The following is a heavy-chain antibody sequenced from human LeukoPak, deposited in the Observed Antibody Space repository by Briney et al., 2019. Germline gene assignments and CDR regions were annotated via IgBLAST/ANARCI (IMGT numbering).Heavy chain of an antibody. V-gene: IGHV3-48*03. J-gene: IGHJ6*04. CDR2: ISSSGSTI. D-gene: IGHD3-10*02. CDR3: AELGITMIGGV. Sequence: GGSLGLSCAASGFTFSSYEMDWVRQAPGKGLEWVSYISSSGSTIYYADSVKGRFTISRDNAKNSLYLQMNSLRAEDTAVYYCAELGITMIGGVWGKGTTVTISS. CDR1: GFTFSSYE.